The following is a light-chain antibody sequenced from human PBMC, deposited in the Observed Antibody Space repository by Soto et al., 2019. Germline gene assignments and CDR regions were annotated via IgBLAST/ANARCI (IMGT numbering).Light chain of an antibody. V-gene: IGLV2-11*01. CDR2: DVT. J-gene: IGLJ3*02. Sequence: SVLTQPRSVSGSPGQSVTISCTGTSSDVGAYNYVSWHQQHPGKAPKLMIYDVTKRPSGVPDRFSGSKSGNTASLTISGLQAEDEADYYCCSYTGSYTFGVFGGGTKVTVL. CDR3: CSYTGSYTFGV. CDR1: SSDVGAYNY.